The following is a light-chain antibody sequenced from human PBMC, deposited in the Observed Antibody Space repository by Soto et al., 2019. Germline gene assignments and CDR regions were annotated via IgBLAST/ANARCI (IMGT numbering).Light chain of an antibody. J-gene: IGLJ1*01. CDR3: SSYTSSSTLFV. Sequence: QSALTQPASVSGSPGQSITISCTGTSSDAGDYNYVSWYQQHPGKAPKLMIYDVSNRPSGVSNRFSGSKSGNTASLTISGLQAEDEADYYCSSYTSSSTLFVFGTGTKVTVL. CDR2: DVS. V-gene: IGLV2-14*01. CDR1: SSDAGDYNY.